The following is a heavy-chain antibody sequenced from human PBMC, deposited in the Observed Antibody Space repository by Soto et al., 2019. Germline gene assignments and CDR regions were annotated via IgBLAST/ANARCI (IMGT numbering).Heavy chain of an antibody. Sequence: GASVKVSCKASGYTFTSYAMHWVRQAPGQGLEWMGWINPNSGGTNYAQKFQGWVTMTRDTSISTAYMELSRLRSDDTAVYYCARAPQSGTDAFDIWGQGTMVTVSS. V-gene: IGHV1-2*04. J-gene: IGHJ3*02. CDR2: INPNSGGT. CDR3: ARAPQSGTDAFDI. CDR1: GYTFTSYA.